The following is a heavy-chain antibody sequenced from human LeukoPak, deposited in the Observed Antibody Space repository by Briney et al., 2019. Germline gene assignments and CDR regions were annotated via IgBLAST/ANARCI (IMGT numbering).Heavy chain of an antibody. D-gene: IGHD3-22*01. CDR2: ISGSGGST. J-gene: IGHJ1*01. CDR3: AKYQNYYDSSGYAEYFQH. Sequence: GGSLRLSCAASGFTFSSYAMSWVRQAPGKGLEWVSAISGSGGSTYYADSVKGRFAISRDNSKNTLYLQMNSLRAEDTAVYYCAKYQNYYDSSGYAEYFQHWGQGTLVTVSS. CDR1: GFTFSSYA. V-gene: IGHV3-23*01.